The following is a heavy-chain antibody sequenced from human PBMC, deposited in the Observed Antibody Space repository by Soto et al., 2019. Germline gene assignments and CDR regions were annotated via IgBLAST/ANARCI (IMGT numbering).Heavy chain of an antibody. V-gene: IGHV1-18*04. CDR2: NRAYNGNT. CDR3: ARDRQSKWLVADY. CDR1: GSTFTRYG. J-gene: IGHJ4*02. Sequence: VTVKVSCKASGSTFTRYGISWVRQGPGQGLEWMGWNRAYNGNTNYAQKLQGRVTMTTDTSTSTSYMELRRLGSEHTPVYYCARDRQSKWLVADYWPQETLVTV. D-gene: IGHD6-19*01.